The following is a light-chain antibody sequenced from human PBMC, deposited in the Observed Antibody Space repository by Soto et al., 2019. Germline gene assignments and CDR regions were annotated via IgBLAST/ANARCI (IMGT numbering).Light chain of an antibody. Sequence: DIQMTQSPSSLSASVGERVTITCRASQSIGSYLTWYQQKPGKAPKLLIYAASSLQSGVPSRFSGSGSGTDFTLTISSLQPEDFATYYCQQSYSTPPITFGQGTRLEIK. CDR3: QQSYSTPPIT. J-gene: IGKJ5*01. CDR1: QSIGSY. V-gene: IGKV1-39*01. CDR2: AAS.